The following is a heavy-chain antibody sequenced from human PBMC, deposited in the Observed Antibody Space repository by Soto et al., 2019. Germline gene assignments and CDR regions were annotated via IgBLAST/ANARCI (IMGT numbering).Heavy chain of an antibody. V-gene: IGHV3-23*01. D-gene: IGHD3-3*01. CDR2: ISGSGCST. CDR1: GFTFSSYA. CDR3: ANSPPPVYYDFWSGSSPDY. J-gene: IGHJ4*02. Sequence: GGSLRLSCAASGFTFSSYAMSWVRQAPGKGLEWVSAISGSGCSTYYADSVKGRFTISRDNSKNTLYLQMNSLRAEDTAVYYCANSPPPVYYDFWSGSSPDYWGQGTLVTVSS.